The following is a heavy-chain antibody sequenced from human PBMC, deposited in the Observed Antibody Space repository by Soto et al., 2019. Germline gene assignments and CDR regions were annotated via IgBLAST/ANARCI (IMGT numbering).Heavy chain of an antibody. CDR3: ATPGYNWNDGFGY. CDR2: IIPIFGTA. CDR1: GGTFSSYA. D-gene: IGHD1-1*01. Sequence: QVQLVQSGAEVNKPGSSVKVSCRATGGTFSSYAISWVRQAPGRGLEWMGGIIPIFGTANYAQKFQGRVTITADESTSTAYMELSSLRSEDTAVYYCATPGYNWNDGFGYWGQGTLVTVSS. V-gene: IGHV1-69*01. J-gene: IGHJ4*02.